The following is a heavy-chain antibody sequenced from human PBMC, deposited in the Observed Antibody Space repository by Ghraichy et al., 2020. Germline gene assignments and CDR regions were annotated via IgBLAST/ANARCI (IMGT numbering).Heavy chain of an antibody. CDR2: IIPGFGSA. CDR1: GGTFSRHL. V-gene: IGHV1-69*05. D-gene: IGHD6-13*01. CDR3: AREYPYSSGWYAEDYFDS. Sequence: SVKVSCKASGGTFSRHLITWVRQAPGQGLEWMGGIIPGFGSANYAQKFQGRVTITTDTSTITAYMEVSNLKSEDTAVYYCAREYPYSSGWYAEDYFDSWGQGTLVIVSS. J-gene: IGHJ4*02.